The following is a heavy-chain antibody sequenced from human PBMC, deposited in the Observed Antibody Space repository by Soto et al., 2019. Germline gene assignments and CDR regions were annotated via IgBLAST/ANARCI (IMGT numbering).Heavy chain of an antibody. J-gene: IGHJ6*03. V-gene: IGHV5-51*01. CDR2: IYPGDSDT. CDR3: ARLTTAGYYYMDV. D-gene: IGHD3-22*01. CDR1: GYSFTSYW. Sequence: GGSLRLSCKGSGYSFTSYWIGWVRQMPGKGLEWMGIIYPGDSDTRYSPSFQGQGTISADKSISTAYLQWSSLKASDTAMYYCARLTTAGYYYMDVWGKGTTVTVSS.